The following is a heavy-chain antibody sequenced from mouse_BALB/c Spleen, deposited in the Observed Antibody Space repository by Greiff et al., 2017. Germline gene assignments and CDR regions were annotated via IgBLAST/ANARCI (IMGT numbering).Heavy chain of an antibody. J-gene: IGHJ2*01. V-gene: IGHV5-9*03. Sequence: EVNLVESGGGLVKPGGSLKLSCAASGFSFSSYTMSWVRQTPEKRLEWVATISSGGGNTYYPDSVKGRFTISRDNAKNNLYLQMSSLRSEDTALYYCASLYGNVDYWGQGTTLTVSS. CDR2: ISSGGGNT. CDR1: GFSFSSYT. CDR3: ASLYGNVDY. D-gene: IGHD2-1*01.